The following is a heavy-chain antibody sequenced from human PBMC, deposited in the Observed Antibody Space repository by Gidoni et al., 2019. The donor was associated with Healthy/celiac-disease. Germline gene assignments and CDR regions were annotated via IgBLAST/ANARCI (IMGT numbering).Heavy chain of an antibody. CDR3: ARIPLYYYDSSGYHLDY. V-gene: IGHV2-26*01. D-gene: IGHD3-22*01. CDR2: IFSNDEK. Sequence: QVTLKESGPVLVKPTEPLTLTCTVSGFSLSNARMGVSWIRQPTGKALEWLAHIFSNDEKSYSTSLKSRLTISKDTSKSQVVLTMTNMDPVDTATYYCARIPLYYYDSSGYHLDYWGQGTLVTVSS. CDR1: GFSLSNARMG. J-gene: IGHJ4*02.